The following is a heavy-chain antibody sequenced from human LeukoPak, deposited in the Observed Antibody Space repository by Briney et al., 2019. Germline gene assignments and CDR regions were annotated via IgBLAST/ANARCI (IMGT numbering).Heavy chain of an antibody. CDR3: ARVGSYSSGWYTDLAFDI. Sequence: QPGGSLRLSCAAPGFTFSSYEMNWVRQAPGKGLEWVSYISSSGSTIYYADSVKGRFTISRDNAKNSLYLQMNSLRAEDTAVYYCARVGSYSSGWYTDLAFDIWGQGTMVTVSS. D-gene: IGHD6-19*01. CDR1: GFTFSSYE. J-gene: IGHJ3*02. CDR2: ISSSGSTI. V-gene: IGHV3-48*03.